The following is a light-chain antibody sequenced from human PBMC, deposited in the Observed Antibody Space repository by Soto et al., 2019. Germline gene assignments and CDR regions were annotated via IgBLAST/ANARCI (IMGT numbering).Light chain of an antibody. CDR3: AAWDDSLNGYG. CDR2: ANN. V-gene: IGLV1-44*01. CDR1: SSNIGNST. Sequence: QSVLTQPPSASGTPGQRVTISCSGSSSNIGNSTVNWYQQFPGTAPKLLIYANNRRPSGVPDRFSGSKSGTSASLAISGLQSEDEADYYCAAWDDSLNGYGFGAGTKVTVL. J-gene: IGLJ1*01.